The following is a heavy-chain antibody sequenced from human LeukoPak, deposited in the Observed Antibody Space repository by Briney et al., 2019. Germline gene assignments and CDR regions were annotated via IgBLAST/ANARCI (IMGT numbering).Heavy chain of an antibody. CDR1: GGSVSSYY. Sequence: KPSETLSLTCSVSGGSVSSYYWSWIRQSPGKGLEWIGYIHNSGRTNYNPSLKSRVTRFVDTSKNQVSLRLSSVTAADTAVYYCARHGTISSESYFDYWGQGALVTVSS. J-gene: IGHJ4*02. CDR3: ARHGTISSESYFDY. D-gene: IGHD1-14*01. CDR2: IHNSGRT. V-gene: IGHV4-59*08.